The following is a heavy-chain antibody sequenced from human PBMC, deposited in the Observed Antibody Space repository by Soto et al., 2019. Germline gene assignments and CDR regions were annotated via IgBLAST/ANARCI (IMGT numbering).Heavy chain of an antibody. CDR3: ATSGHVSSSSEYNWFDP. V-gene: IGHV5-51*01. J-gene: IGHJ5*02. CDR2: FYPGDSDT. D-gene: IGHD6-6*01. Sequence: EVQLVQSGAEVKKPGASLQISCKGSGYSFTSYWIGWVRQIPGKGLEWMGIFYPGDSDTRYSPSFQGQVTISADKSISTAYLQWGSLKASDTAMYYCATSGHVSSSSEYNWFDPWGQGTLVTVSS. CDR1: GYSFTSYW.